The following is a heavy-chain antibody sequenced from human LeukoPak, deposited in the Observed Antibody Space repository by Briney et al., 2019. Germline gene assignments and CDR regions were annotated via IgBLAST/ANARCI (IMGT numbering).Heavy chain of an antibody. D-gene: IGHD3-9*01. V-gene: IGHV3-7*01. CDR1: GFTFSSYW. CDR2: IRPDGSAK. J-gene: IGHJ4*02. CDR3: ARDLRGSIVRYFDY. Sequence: PGGSLRLSCATSGFTFSSYWMTWVRQAPGKGLEWLADIRPDGSAKFYVDSVKGRFTISRDNAENSLYLQMNSLRAEDTAVYYCARDLRGSIVRYFDYWGQGTLVTVSS.